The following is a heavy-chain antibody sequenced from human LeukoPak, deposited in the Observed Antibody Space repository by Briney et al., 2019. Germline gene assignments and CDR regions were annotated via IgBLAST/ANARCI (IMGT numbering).Heavy chain of an antibody. Sequence: ASVKVFCTASGYTFTVYFMHWVRQAPGQGLEWMGWINPNSGGTNYAQKFQGRVTMTRDTSISTAYMELSRLRSDDTAVYYCARELNYDSSGYYFDYWGQGTLVTVSS. D-gene: IGHD3-22*01. V-gene: IGHV1-2*02. CDR1: GYTFTVYF. J-gene: IGHJ4*02. CDR2: INPNSGGT. CDR3: ARELNYDSSGYYFDY.